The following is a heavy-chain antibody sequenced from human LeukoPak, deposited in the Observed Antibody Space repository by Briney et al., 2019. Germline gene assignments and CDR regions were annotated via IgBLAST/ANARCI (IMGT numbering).Heavy chain of an antibody. CDR1: GGSISGSPYY. J-gene: IGHJ6*03. Sequence: SETLSLTCTVSGGSISGSPYYWSWIRQPPGKGLEWIGEINHSGSTNYNPSLKSRVTISVDTSKNQFSLKLSSVTAADTAVYYCARRTTGRGYSYGFYPPKEAYYMDVWGKGTTVTVSS. CDR3: ARRTTGRGYSYGFYPPKEAYYMDV. CDR2: INHSGST. D-gene: IGHD5-18*01. V-gene: IGHV4-39*07.